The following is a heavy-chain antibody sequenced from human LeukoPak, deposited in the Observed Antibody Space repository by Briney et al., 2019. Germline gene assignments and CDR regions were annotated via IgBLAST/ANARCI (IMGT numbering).Heavy chain of an antibody. Sequence: GGSLRLSCAASGFTFSSYEMNWVHQAPGKGLEWVSVIYSGGSTYYADSVKGRFTISRDNSKNTLYLQMNSLRAEDTAVYYCARHGSGSFDYWGQGTLVTVSS. CDR3: ARHGSGSFDY. CDR2: IYSGGST. D-gene: IGHD3-10*01. J-gene: IGHJ4*02. CDR1: GFTFSSYE. V-gene: IGHV3-66*02.